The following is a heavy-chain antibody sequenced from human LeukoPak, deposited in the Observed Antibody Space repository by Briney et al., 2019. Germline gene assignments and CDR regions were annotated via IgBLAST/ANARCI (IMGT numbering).Heavy chain of an antibody. D-gene: IGHD3-22*01. CDR1: GYTFTSYG. Sequence: ASVKVSCKASGYTFTSYGISWVRQAPGQGLEWMGWIGAYNGNTNYAQKLQGRVTMTTDTSTSTAYMELRSLRSDDTAVYYCARDRLGYYDSSGYYYYFDYWGQGTLVTVSS. CDR3: ARDRLGYYDSSGYYYYFDY. J-gene: IGHJ4*02. CDR2: IGAYNGNT. V-gene: IGHV1-18*01.